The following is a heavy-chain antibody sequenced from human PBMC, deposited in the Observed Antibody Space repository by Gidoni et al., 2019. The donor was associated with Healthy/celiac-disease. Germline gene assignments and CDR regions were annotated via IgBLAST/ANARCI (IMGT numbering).Heavy chain of an antibody. V-gene: IGHV4-34*01. J-gene: IGHJ5*02. D-gene: IGHD3-10*01. Sequence: QVQLQQWGAGLLKPSATLSLTCAVYGGSFSGYYGSWIRQPPGKGLEWIGEVNHSGSTNYNPSLKSRVTISVDTSKNQFSRKLSSVTAADTAVYYCARRARGNWFDPWGQGTLVTVSS. CDR2: VNHSGST. CDR1: GGSFSGYY. CDR3: ARRARGNWFDP.